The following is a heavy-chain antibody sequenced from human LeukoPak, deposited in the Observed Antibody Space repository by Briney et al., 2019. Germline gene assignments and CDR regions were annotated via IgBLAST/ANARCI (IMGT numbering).Heavy chain of an antibody. CDR2: IYYSGST. CDR1: GGSISSYY. J-gene: IGHJ4*02. CDR3: ARHEDTMVRGVAFDY. Sequence: SETLSLTCTVSGGSISSYYWSWVRQPPGKGLEWLRYIYYSGSTNYNPSLKSGVTISVNASKTQFSLKLSSGTAADTAVYYCARHEDTMVRGVAFDYWGQGTLVTVSS. V-gene: IGHV4-59*08. D-gene: IGHD3-10*01.